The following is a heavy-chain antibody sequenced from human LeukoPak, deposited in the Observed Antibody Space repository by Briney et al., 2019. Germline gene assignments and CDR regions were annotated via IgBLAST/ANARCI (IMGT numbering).Heavy chain of an antibody. CDR2: ISSSGSYI. CDR1: GFTFSSYS. Sequence: PGGSLRLSCAASGFTFSSYSMNWVRQAPGKGLEWVSSISSSGSYIYYADSVKGRFTISRDNAKNSLYLQMNSLRAEDTAVYYCARVRSGDRDFDYWGQGTLVTVSS. J-gene: IGHJ4*02. V-gene: IGHV3-21*01. D-gene: IGHD4-17*01. CDR3: ARVRSGDRDFDY.